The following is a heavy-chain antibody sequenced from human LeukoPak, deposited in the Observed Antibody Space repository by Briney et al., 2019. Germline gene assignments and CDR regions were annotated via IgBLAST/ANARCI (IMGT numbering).Heavy chain of an antibody. CDR2: ISGSGGST. CDR1: GFTFSSYA. Sequence: GGSLRLSCAASGFTFSSYAMSWVRQAPGKRLEWVSAISGSGGSTYYADSVKGRFTISRDNSKNTLYLQMNSLRAEDTAVYYCAKDVRSVGATGFDYWGQGTLVTVSS. CDR3: AKDVRSVGATGFDY. D-gene: IGHD1-26*01. V-gene: IGHV3-23*01. J-gene: IGHJ4*02.